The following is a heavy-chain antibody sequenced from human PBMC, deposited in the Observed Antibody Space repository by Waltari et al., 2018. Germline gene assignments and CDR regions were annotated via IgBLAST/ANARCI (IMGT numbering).Heavy chain of an antibody. D-gene: IGHD5-18*01. Sequence: QVQLVQSGAEVKKPGASVKVSCKTSGYTFTDYYIHWLRQAPGQGLEWMGWINPNSGGINYAQIFRGRVPMARDTSISTAYMELSRLRSDDTAVYYCARGGKGYNFGYTYWGQGTLVTVSS. CDR3: ARGGKGYNFGYTY. CDR1: GYTFTDYY. V-gene: IGHV1-2*02. J-gene: IGHJ4*02. CDR2: INPNSGGI.